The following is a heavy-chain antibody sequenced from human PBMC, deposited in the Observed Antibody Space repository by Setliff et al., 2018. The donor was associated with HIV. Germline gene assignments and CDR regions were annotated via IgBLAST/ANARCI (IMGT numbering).Heavy chain of an antibody. J-gene: IGHJ4*02. CDR3: ARVRPRQLVSTNPPYYFDY. D-gene: IGHD6-13*01. V-gene: IGHV4-39*01. Sequence: SETLSLTCSVSGDSISSSNYYWAWIRQPPGKGLEWIGSFHYSGSTSYNPSLRSRVTISVDTSKNQFSLELTSVTAADTAVYYCARVRPRQLVSTNPPYYFDYWGQGTLVTVSS. CDR2: FHYSGST. CDR1: GDSISSSNYY.